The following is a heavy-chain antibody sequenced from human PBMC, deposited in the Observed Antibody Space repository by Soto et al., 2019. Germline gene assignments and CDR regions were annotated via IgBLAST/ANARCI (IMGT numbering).Heavy chain of an antibody. CDR3: ARLDYGGNDGPNY. J-gene: IGHJ4*02. CDR1: GYSFNTYY. V-gene: IGHV5-51*01. D-gene: IGHD2-15*01. Sequence: PGESLKISCKGSGYSFNTYYIGWVRQMPGKGLEWMGIIYPGDSDTKYSPSFQGQVTISADKSISTAFLQWSSLKASDTAIYYCARLDYGGNDGPNYWGQGTLVTVSS. CDR2: IYPGDSDT.